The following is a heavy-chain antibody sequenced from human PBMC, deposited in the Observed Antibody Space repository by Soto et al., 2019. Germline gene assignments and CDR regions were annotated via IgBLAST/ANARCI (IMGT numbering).Heavy chain of an antibody. CDR2: IKEDGSEK. Sequence: EVRLVESGGGLVQSGGSLRLSCAASGFTFSDYWMSWVRHAPGKGPEWVANIKEDGSEKYYVDSVKGRFTISRDNAKNSLYLQMNSLRDEGTEVYYCLVWCGGVDVLGIGSTVTVCS. V-gene: IGHV3-7*01. CDR1: GFTFSDYW. D-gene: IGHD3-10*01. CDR3: LVWCGGVDV. J-gene: IGHJ6*03.